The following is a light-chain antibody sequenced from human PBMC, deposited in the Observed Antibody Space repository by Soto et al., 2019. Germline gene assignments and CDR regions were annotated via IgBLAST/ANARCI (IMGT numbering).Light chain of an antibody. Sequence: EVVLTQSPGTLSLSPGERATLSCRASESVSSSFLTWYQQKPGQAPRFLIYRTSNRVTGIPDRFSGSGSGTDFTLTISRLEPEDFAVYFCQHYGNSLWTFGQGTKVDIK. V-gene: IGKV3-20*01. J-gene: IGKJ1*01. CDR2: RTS. CDR3: QHYGNSLWT. CDR1: ESVSSSF.